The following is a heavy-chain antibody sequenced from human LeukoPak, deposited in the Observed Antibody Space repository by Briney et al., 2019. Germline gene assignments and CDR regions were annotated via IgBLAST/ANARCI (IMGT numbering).Heavy chain of an antibody. V-gene: IGHV4-59*01. CDR1: GGSFSGYY. CDR2: IYYNGNT. J-gene: IGHJ4*02. Sequence: SETLSLTCAVYGGSFSGYYWNWIRQPPGKGLEWIGYIYYNGNTNYNHSLKSRVTISVDSSKNQFSLRLNSVTAADTAVYYCARHGDYWGQGTLVTVSS. CDR3: ARHGDY.